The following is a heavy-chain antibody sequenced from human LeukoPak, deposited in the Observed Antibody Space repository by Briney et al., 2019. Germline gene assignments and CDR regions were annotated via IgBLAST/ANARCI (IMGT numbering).Heavy chain of an antibody. D-gene: IGHD5-18*01. CDR3: ARDGWSAMGVFDY. J-gene: IGHJ4*02. V-gene: IGHV3-30-3*01. Sequence: GGSLRLSCAASGFTFSSYAMHWVRQAPGKGLEWVAVISYDGSNKYYADSVKGRFTISRDNSKNTLYLQVNSLRAEDTAVYYCARDGWSAMGVFDYWGQGTLVTVSS. CDR1: GFTFSSYA. CDR2: ISYDGSNK.